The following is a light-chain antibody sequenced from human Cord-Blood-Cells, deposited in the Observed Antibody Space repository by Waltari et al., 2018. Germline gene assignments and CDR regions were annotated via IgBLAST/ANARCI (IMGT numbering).Light chain of an antibody. V-gene: IGKV2-28*01. Sequence: DLVMTQSPLSLPGQPGEPASISCRYSQSLLHSNGYNYLDWYLQKPGHFPQLLIYLGSNRAAGVPDRFSGSGSGTDFTLKISRVEAEDVGVYYCMQALQTPTFGQGTKLEIK. CDR1: QSLLHSNGYNY. J-gene: IGKJ2*01. CDR2: LGS. CDR3: MQALQTPT.